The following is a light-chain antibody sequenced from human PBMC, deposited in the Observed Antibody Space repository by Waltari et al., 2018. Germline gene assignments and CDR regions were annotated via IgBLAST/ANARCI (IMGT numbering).Light chain of an antibody. V-gene: IGKV1-33*01. CDR2: DAS. CDR3: QQYDNLLQVEFT. J-gene: IGKJ3*01. Sequence: DIQMTQSPSSLSASVGDRVTITCQASQDISNYLNWYQQKPGKAPKLLIYDASNLETGVPSRFSGSGSGTDFTFTISSLQPEDIATYYCQQYDNLLQVEFTFGPGTKVDIK. CDR1: QDISNY.